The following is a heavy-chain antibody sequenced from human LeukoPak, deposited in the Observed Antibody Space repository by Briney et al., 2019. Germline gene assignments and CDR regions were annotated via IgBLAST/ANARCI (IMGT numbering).Heavy chain of an antibody. J-gene: IGHJ3*02. D-gene: IGHD6-13*01. Sequence: SETLSLTCTVSGVSISGSTYYWAWIRQPPGKGLEWIGYIYYSGSTNYNPSLKSRVTISVDTSKNQFSLKLSSVTAADTAVYYCARHAWTAAGHDAFDIWGQGTMVTVSS. CDR3: ARHAWTAAGHDAFDI. CDR2: IYYSGST. V-gene: IGHV4-61*05. CDR1: GVSISGSTYY.